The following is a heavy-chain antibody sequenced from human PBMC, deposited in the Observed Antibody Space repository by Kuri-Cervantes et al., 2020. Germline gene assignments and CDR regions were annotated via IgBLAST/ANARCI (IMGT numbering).Heavy chain of an antibody. CDR3: ARLDGTSSHY. CDR1: GGSVSSGTYY. J-gene: IGHJ4*02. Sequence: GSLRLSCTVSGGSVSSGTYYWSWIRQPPGKGLEWIGYIYHNWSTNYNPSLKSRVTISVDTSKNQFSLKLSSVTAADTAVYYCARLDGTSSHYWGQGTLVTVSS. CDR2: IYHNWST. D-gene: IGHD2-2*01. V-gene: IGHV4-61*01.